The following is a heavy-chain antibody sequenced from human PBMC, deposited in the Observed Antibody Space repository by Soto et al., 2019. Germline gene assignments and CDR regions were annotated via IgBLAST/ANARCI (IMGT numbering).Heavy chain of an antibody. CDR2: ISPK. J-gene: IGHJ3*01. CDR1: GFSFRTYG. V-gene: IGHV3-33*01. D-gene: IGHD1-1*01. CDR3: ARDDAFANENAFDL. Sequence: QVQLVESGGGLVQPGTSLRLSCAVSGFSFRTYGFHWVRQPPGKGLQWVAVISPKGHSDSVEGRFTISRDNSKDTSYLQMNHLRAEDTAVYYCARDDAFANENAFDLWGQGTMVTVSS.